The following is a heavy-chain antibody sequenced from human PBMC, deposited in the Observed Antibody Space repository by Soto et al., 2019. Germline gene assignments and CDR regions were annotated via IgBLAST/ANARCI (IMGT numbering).Heavy chain of an antibody. D-gene: IGHD6-19*01. CDR1: GFTFSNYA. CDR3: ARTDKFSSHSSGWANRFDY. Sequence: EVQLLESGGGLVQPGGSLRLFCAASGFTFSNYAMTWVRQAPGKGLEWVSTLTSGGGSYYEDTVRGRFTISRDNSKSTLYLQMNSLRAEDTAVYYCARTDKFSSHSSGWANRFDYWGQGTLVTVSS. CDR2: LTSGGGS. V-gene: IGHV3-23*01. J-gene: IGHJ4*02.